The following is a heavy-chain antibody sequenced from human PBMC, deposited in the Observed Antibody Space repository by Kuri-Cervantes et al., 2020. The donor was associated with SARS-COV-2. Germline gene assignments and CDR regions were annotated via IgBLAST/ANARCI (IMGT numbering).Heavy chain of an antibody. Sequence: GGSLRLSCAASGFTFSSYAIHWVRQAPGKGLEWVAVISFDGTNRFYAESVKGRFTISRDNSKNTLYVQMNNLRGDDTAVYYCAEEGDYTPEDGDNYFDYWGQGTLVTVSS. V-gene: IGHV3-30*04. J-gene: IGHJ4*02. CDR3: AEEGDYTPEDGDNYFDY. CDR1: GFTFSSYA. CDR2: ISFDGTNR. D-gene: IGHD4-17*01.